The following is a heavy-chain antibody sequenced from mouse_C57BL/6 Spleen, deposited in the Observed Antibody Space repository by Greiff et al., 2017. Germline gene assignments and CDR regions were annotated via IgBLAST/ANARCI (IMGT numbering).Heavy chain of an antibody. CDR3: ARKPGSSPYYFAY. J-gene: IGHJ2*01. CDR2: IDPEDGDT. Sequence: VQLKESGAELVKPGASVKLSCTASGFNFKDYYMHWVKQRTEQGLEWIGRIDPEDGDTKYAPKFQGKATITADTPSNTAYQQLSSLTSEDTAVYYCARKPGSSPYYFAYWGQGTTLTVSS. V-gene: IGHV14-2*01. D-gene: IGHD1-1*01. CDR1: GFNFKDYY.